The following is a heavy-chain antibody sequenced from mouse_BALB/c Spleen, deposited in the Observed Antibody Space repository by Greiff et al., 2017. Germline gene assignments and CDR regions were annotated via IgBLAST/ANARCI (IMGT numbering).Heavy chain of an antibody. J-gene: IGHJ4*01. CDR1: GFSLTSYG. V-gene: IGHV2-9*02. CDR3: ARQTPKGGFYYYAMDY. CDR2: IWAGGST. Sequence: VKLVESGPGLVAPSQSLSITCTVSGFSLTSYGVHWVRQPPGKGLEWLGVIWAGGSTNYNSALMSRLSISKDNSKSQVFLKMNSLQTDDTAMYYCARQTPKGGFYYYAMDYWGQGTSVTVSS.